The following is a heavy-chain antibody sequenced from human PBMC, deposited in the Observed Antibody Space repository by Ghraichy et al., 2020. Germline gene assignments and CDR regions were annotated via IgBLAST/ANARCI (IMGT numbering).Heavy chain of an antibody. CDR1: GFTLNSYW. J-gene: IGHJ6*02. CDR2: IKQDGSEK. Sequence: GESLNISCAASGFTLNSYWMNWVRQAPGKGLEWVVNIKQDGSEKFYVESVKGRFTISRNNTKNSLFLQMDSMRAEDTAVYYCARDGQKINSGWLTPNYDFYGMDGLGPGTTV. CDR3: ARDGQKINSGWLTPNYDFYGMDG. D-gene: IGHD6-19*01. V-gene: IGHV3-7*01.